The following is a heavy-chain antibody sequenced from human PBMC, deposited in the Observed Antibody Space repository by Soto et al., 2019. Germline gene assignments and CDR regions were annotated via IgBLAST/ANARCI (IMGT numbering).Heavy chain of an antibody. D-gene: IGHD3-3*01. CDR3: TRVRSIFGVVIPVPDV. J-gene: IGHJ6*04. CDR2: IRSKAYGGTT. Sequence: PGGSLRLSCTASGFTFGDYAMSWFRQAPGKGLEWVGFIRSKAYGGTTEYAASVKGRFTISRDDSKSIAYLQMNSLKTEDTAVYYCTRVRSIFGVVIPVPDVWGKGTTVTVSS. CDR1: GFTFGDYA. V-gene: IGHV3-49*03.